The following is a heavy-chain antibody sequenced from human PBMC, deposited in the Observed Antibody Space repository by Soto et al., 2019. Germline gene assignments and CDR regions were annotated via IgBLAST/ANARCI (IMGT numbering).Heavy chain of an antibody. V-gene: IGHV4-34*01. CDR2: INHSGST. J-gene: IGHJ6*02. D-gene: IGHD6-19*01. CDR3: ARGYSSGWYFGYYGMDV. CDR1: GGSFSGYY. Sequence: PSETLSLTCAVYGGSFSGYYWSWIRQPPGKGLEWIGEINHSGSTNYNPSLKSRVTISVDTSKNQFSLKLSSVTAADTAVYYCARGYSSGWYFGYYGMDVWGQGTTVTVSS.